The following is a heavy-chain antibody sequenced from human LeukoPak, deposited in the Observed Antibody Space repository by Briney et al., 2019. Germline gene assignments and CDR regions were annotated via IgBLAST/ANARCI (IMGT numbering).Heavy chain of an antibody. Sequence: GGSLRLSCAASGFTASSNYMGWVRQAPGKGLDWVSVIYSGGTAYYADSVKGRFTISRDSSKNILHLQMDSLTVDDTALYYCARGSSLAAVARGFDYWGQGTLVTVSS. J-gene: IGHJ4*02. CDR3: ARGSSLAAVARGFDY. CDR2: IYSGGTA. V-gene: IGHV3-66*02. CDR1: GFTASSNY. D-gene: IGHD6-19*01.